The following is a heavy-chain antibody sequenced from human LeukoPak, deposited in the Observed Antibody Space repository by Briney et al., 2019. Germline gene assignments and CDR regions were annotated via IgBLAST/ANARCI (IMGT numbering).Heavy chain of an antibody. D-gene: IGHD2-2*01. V-gene: IGHV3-48*01. Sequence: SGGSLRLSCAASGFTFSSCSLSWVRQAPGKGLEWVSYISSSSPKYYADSVKGRFTISRDNAKNSLYLQMNSLRAEDTAIYYCARITGTIDCSSATCPADYWGQGTLVTVSS. CDR2: ISSSSPK. CDR1: GFTFSSCS. J-gene: IGHJ4*02. CDR3: ARITGTIDCSSATCPADY.